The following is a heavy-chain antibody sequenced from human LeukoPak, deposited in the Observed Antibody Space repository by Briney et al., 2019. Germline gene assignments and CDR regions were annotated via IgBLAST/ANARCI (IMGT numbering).Heavy chain of an antibody. V-gene: IGHV4-39*01. D-gene: IGHD3-10*01. Sequence: SETLSLTCTVSGDSISGHYWSWFRQPPGKGLEWIGSIYYSGSTYYNPSLKSRVTISVDTSKNQFSLKLSSVTAADTAVYYCARLRRYSGYFDYWGQGTLVTVSS. CDR3: ARLRRYSGYFDY. CDR2: IYYSGST. CDR1: GDSISGHY. J-gene: IGHJ4*02.